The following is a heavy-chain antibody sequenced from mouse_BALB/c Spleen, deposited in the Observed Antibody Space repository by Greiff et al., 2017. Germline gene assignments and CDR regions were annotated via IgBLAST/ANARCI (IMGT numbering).Heavy chain of an antibody. CDR3: TRGDGYYAMDY. D-gene: IGHD2-3*01. CDR2: ISSGGSYT. V-gene: IGHV5-6-4*01. CDR1: GFTFSSYT. J-gene: IGHJ4*01. Sequence: EVKLMESGGGLVKPGGSLKLSCAASGFTFSSYTMSWVRQTPEKRLEWVATISSGGSYTYYPDSVKGRFTISRDNAKNTLYLQMSSLKSEDTAMYYCTRGDGYYAMDYWGQGTSVTVSS.